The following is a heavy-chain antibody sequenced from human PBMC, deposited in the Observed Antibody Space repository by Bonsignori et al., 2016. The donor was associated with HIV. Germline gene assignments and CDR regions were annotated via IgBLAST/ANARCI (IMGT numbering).Heavy chain of an antibody. CDR2: IYHSGST. Sequence: WIRQPPGKGLEWIGSIYHSGSTYYNPSLKSRVTISVDTSKNQFSLKLSSVTAADTAVYYCARHRSSSWYHRQFGWYFDLWGRGTLVTVSS. V-gene: IGHV4-38-2*01. CDR3: ARHRSSSWYHRQFGWYFDL. J-gene: IGHJ2*01. D-gene: IGHD6-13*01.